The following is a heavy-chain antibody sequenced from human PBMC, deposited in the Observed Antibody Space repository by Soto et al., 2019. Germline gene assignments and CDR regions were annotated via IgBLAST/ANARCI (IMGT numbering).Heavy chain of an antibody. CDR3: ARGPIAVAGNGAFDI. V-gene: IGHV1-69*02. CDR1: GGTFSSYT. D-gene: IGHD6-19*01. J-gene: IGHJ3*02. CDR2: IIPILGIA. Sequence: GASVKVSCKASGGTFSSYTISWVRQAPGQGLEWMGRIIPILGIANYAQKFQGRVTITADKSTSTAYMELSSLRSEDTAVYYCARGPIAVAGNGAFDIWGQGTMVTVSS.